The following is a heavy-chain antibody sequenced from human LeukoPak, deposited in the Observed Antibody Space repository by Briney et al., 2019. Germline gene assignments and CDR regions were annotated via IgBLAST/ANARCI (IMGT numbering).Heavy chain of an antibody. CDR1: GFTFTNAW. CDR2: IRTRTEGETT. CDR3: TTDVARLEREIDY. J-gene: IGHJ4*02. Sequence: GGSLRLSCAASGFTFTNAWLSWGRQAPGRGLEWVGRIRTRTEGETTDYPGPVKGRFTISRDDSNNTLYLQMNSLKTEDTAVYYCTTDVARLEREIDYWGQGTLVTVSS. V-gene: IGHV3-15*01. D-gene: IGHD1-1*01.